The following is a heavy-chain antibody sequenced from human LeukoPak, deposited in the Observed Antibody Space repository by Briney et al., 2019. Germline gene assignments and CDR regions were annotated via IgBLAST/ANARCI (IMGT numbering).Heavy chain of an antibody. Sequence: SETLSLTCTVSGGSLSRSTYYWGWIRQPPGKGLEWIGSIYYSGSTYYNPPLKSRVTISVDTSKNQFSLKLSSVTAADTAVYYCAGRIAARPINNWFDPWGQGTLVTVSS. J-gene: IGHJ5*02. CDR3: AGRIAARPINNWFDP. CDR1: GGSLSRSTYY. CDR2: IYYSGST. D-gene: IGHD6-6*01. V-gene: IGHV4-39*01.